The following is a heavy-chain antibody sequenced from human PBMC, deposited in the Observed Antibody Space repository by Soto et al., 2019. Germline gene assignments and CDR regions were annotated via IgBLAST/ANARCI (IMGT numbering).Heavy chain of an antibody. V-gene: IGHV4-59*08. J-gene: IGHJ6*02. CDR1: GGSISSYY. CDR2: IYYSGST. CDR3: ARHKPPMVRDPGAYYYYYGMDV. D-gene: IGHD3-10*01. Sequence: SETLSLTCTVSGGSISSYYWSWIRQPPGKGLEWIGYIYYSGSTNYNPSLKSRVTISVDTSKNQFSLKLSSVTAADTAVYYCARHKPPMVRDPGAYYYYYGMDVWGQGTTVT.